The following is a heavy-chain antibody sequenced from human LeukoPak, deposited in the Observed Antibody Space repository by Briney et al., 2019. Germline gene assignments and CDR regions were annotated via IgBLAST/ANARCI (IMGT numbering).Heavy chain of an antibody. CDR3: AKAGDYSYFDY. V-gene: IGHV3-23*01. Sequence: GGSLRLSCAASGFTFSYYAMNWVRQAPGKGLEWVSAISGSDGSTYYADSVKGRFTISRDNSKNTLYLQMNSLRAEDTAVYYCAKAGDYSYFDYWGQETLVTVSS. J-gene: IGHJ4*02. CDR1: GFTFSYYA. D-gene: IGHD4-11*01. CDR2: ISGSDGST.